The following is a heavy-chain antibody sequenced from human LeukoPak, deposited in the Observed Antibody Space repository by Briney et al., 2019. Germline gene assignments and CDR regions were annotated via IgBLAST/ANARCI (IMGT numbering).Heavy chain of an antibody. D-gene: IGHD3-22*01. J-gene: IGHJ4*02. V-gene: IGHV3-23*01. CDR2: ISGSGGST. Sequence: GGSLRLSCAASGFTFSSYAMSWVRQAPGKGLEWVSAISGSGGSTYYADSVKGRFTISRDNSKNTLYLQMNSLRAEDTAVYYCARVLKTYYYDSSGYYDYWGQGTLVTASS. CDR1: GFTFSSYA. CDR3: ARVLKTYYYDSSGYYDY.